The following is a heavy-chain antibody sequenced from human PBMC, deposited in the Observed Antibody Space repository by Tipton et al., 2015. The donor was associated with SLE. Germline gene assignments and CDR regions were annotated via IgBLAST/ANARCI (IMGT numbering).Heavy chain of an antibody. J-gene: IGHJ2*01. CDR3: AREGGSGWSYVYWYFDL. D-gene: IGHD6-19*01. CDR1: GFSVSNNY. V-gene: IGHV3-66*01. Sequence: SLRLSCTASGFSVSNNYMSWIRQAPGKGLEWVSSIYAGGTTYYSDSVKGRFTISRDNAKNTLSLQMNSLRAEDTAVYYCAREGGSGWSYVYWYFDLWGRGTLVTVSS. CDR2: IYAGGTT.